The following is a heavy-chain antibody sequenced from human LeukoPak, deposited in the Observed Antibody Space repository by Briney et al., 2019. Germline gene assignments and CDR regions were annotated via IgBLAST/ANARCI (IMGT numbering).Heavy chain of an antibody. V-gene: IGHV3-9*01. Sequence: PGGSLRLSCAGSGFTFDEHAMHWVRQAPGKGLEWVSGIMWNSATIGYADSVKGRFTVSRDNAKNSLYLQMDSLRTEDTALYYCGKDLKPGGLDVWGQGTAVTVSS. CDR1: GFTFDEHA. J-gene: IGHJ6*02. CDR3: GKDLKPGGLDV. CDR2: IMWNSATI. D-gene: IGHD7-27*01.